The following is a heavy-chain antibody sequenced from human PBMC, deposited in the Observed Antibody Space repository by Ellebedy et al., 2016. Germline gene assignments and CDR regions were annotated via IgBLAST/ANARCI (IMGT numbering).Heavy chain of an antibody. CDR3: AKPGDPYYWYFDL. CDR1: GFTFDDYG. J-gene: IGHJ2*01. Sequence: GGSLRLXXAAPGFTFDDYGMSWVRQAPGKGLEWVSGINWNGGSTGYADSVKGRFTISRDNAKNSLYLQMNSLRAEDTAVYYCAKPGDPYYWYFDLWGRGTLVTVSS. V-gene: IGHV3-20*03. D-gene: IGHD4-17*01. CDR2: INWNGGST.